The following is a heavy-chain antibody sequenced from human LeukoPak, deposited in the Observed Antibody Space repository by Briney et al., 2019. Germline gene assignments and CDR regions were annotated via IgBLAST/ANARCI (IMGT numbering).Heavy chain of an antibody. CDR3: ARMSMVRGVPPYYYMDV. V-gene: IGHV1-8*01. J-gene: IGHJ6*03. D-gene: IGHD3-10*01. CDR1: GYTFTSYD. CDR2: MNPNSGNT. Sequence: GASVKVSCKASGYTFTSYDISWVRQATGQGLEWMGWMNPNSGNTGYAQKFQGRVTMTRNTSISTAYMELSSLRSEDTAVYYCARMSMVRGVPPYYYMDVWGKGTTVTISS.